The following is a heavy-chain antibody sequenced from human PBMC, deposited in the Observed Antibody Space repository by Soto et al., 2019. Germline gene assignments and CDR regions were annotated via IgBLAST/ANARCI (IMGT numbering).Heavy chain of an antibody. CDR2: IGTAGDT. D-gene: IGHD3-22*01. CDR1: GFTFSSYD. V-gene: IGHV3-13*04. J-gene: IGHJ6*02. CDR3: ERSPPGGYHYYYGLDV. Sequence: GGSLRLSCAASGFTFSSYDMHWVRQATGKGLEWVSAIGTAGDTYYPGSVKSRFTISRENAKNSLYLQMNSLRAGDTAVYYCERSPPGGYHYYYGLDVWGQGTTVTVSS.